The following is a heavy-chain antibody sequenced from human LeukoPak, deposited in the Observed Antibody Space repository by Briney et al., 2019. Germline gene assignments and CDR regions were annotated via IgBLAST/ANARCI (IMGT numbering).Heavy chain of an antibody. Sequence: PGGSLRLSCAATGFTFSSFAMTWVRQAPGKGLEWVSVINTGGGTTDYADSVKGRFTISRDNSKNTLYLQMNSLRAEDTAVYYCAKTPDIVVVTAITGSFDYWGQGTLVTVSS. CDR2: INTGGGTT. V-gene: IGHV3-23*01. CDR3: AKTPDIVVVTAITGSFDY. CDR1: GFTFSSFA. J-gene: IGHJ4*02. D-gene: IGHD2-21*02.